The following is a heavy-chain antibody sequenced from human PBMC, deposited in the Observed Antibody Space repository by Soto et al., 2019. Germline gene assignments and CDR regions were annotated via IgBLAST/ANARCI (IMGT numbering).Heavy chain of an antibody. CDR2: LLHSGTT. Sequence: QVQLQESGPGLVKPSGTLSLTCAVSGDSISSPKWWTWLRQPPGKGLEWIGDLLHSGTTNYNPSLMXXVTLSGDKPQNQFSLKLTSVTAADTAIYYCAYSTGWYRHDVWGQGTSVTVSS. CDR3: AYSTGWYRHDV. CDR1: GDSISSPKW. D-gene: IGHD6-19*01. V-gene: IGHV4-4*02. J-gene: IGHJ3*01.